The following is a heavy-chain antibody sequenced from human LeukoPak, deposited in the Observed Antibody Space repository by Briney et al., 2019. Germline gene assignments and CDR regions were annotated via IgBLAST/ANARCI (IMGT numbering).Heavy chain of an antibody. CDR2: IYYSGST. D-gene: IGHD4-17*01. J-gene: IGHJ4*02. CDR1: GGSISSSSYY. CDR3: ARGWYGDLDY. Sequence: SETLSLTCTVSGGSISSSSYYWGWIRQPPGKGLEWIGSIYYSGSTYYNPSLKSRVTRSVDTSKNQFSLKLSSVTAADTAVYYCARGWYGDLDYWGQGTLVTVSS. V-gene: IGHV4-39*01.